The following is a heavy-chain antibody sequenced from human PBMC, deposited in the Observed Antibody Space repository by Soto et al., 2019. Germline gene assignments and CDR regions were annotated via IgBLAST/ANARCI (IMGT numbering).Heavy chain of an antibody. CDR3: ARDAHSSGWLSALDY. V-gene: IGHV3-7*03. CDR2: IKQDGSEK. J-gene: IGHJ4*02. Sequence: EVQLLESGGGLVQPGGSLRLSCAASGFTFSSYWMNWVRQAPGKGLEWVANIKQDGSEKYYVDSVKGRFTISRDNAKNSLYLQMNSLRAEDTALYYCARDAHSSGWLSALDYWGQGTLVTVSS. CDR1: GFTFSSYW. D-gene: IGHD6-19*01.